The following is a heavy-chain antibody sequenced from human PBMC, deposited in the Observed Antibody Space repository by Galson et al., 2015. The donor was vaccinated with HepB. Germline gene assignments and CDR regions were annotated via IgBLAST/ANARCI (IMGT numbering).Heavy chain of an antibody. D-gene: IGHD6-25*01. V-gene: IGHV1-69*04. CDR3: AGARAAHDAFDI. J-gene: IGHJ3*02. Sequence: SVKVSCKASGGTFSSYAISWVRQAPGQGLEWMGRIIPILGIANYAQKFQGRVTITADKSTSTAYMELSSLRSEDTAVYYCAGARAAHDAFDIWGQGTMVTVSS. CDR2: IIPILGIA. CDR1: GGTFSSYA.